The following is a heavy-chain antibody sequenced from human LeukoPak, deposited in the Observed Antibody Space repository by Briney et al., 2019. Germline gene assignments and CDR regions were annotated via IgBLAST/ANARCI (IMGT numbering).Heavy chain of an antibody. CDR2: INQDGSEK. Sequence: PGGSLRLSCAASGFTFTTNWMTWVRQASGKGLEWVATINQDGSEKYYVDSVKGRFTISRDNAKNSLFLQMNSLRAEDTAVYYCARDRITDFWSGYYTNYFDYWGQGTLVTVSS. CDR3: ARDRITDFWSGYYTNYFDY. D-gene: IGHD3-3*01. CDR1: GFTFTTNW. V-gene: IGHV3-7*01. J-gene: IGHJ4*02.